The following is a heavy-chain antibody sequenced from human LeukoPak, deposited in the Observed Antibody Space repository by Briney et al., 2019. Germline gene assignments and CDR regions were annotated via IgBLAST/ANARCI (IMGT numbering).Heavy chain of an antibody. CDR3: ARVGDGLNDAFDV. Sequence: GASVKVSCQASGYTFTGYYMQWVRQAPGQGLEWMGRINPNTGGTNSAQKFQGRVTMTGDTSITTAYMELSRLRSDDTAVYYCARVGDGLNDAFDVWGQGTLVTVSS. CDR1: GYTFTGYY. CDR2: INPNTGGT. J-gene: IGHJ3*01. V-gene: IGHV1-2*06. D-gene: IGHD5-24*01.